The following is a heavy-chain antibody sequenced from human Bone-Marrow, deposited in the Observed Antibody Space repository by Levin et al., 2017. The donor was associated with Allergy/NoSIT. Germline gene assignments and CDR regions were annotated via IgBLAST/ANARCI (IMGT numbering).Heavy chain of an antibody. V-gene: IGHV4-61*01. CDR2: IYYSGNT. CDR1: GASVSGGSHY. CDR3: ATFRARISGYDAFDI. Sequence: SQTLSLTCSVSGASVSGGSHYWSWIRQPPGKGLEWIGYIYYSGNTNYNPSLKSRVTISVDTSQNQFSLELTSVTAADTAVYYCATFRARISGYDAFDIWGQGTLVTVSS. D-gene: IGHD3-22*01. J-gene: IGHJ3*02.